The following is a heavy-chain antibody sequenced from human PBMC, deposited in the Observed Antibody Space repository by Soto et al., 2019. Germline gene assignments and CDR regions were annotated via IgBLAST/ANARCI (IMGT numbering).Heavy chain of an antibody. CDR3: ASSPNLLLWFGEPGVFDY. CDR1: GFTFTTYS. V-gene: IGHV3-21*01. CDR2: ISSSGSYI. Sequence: EVQLVESGGGLVKPGGSLRLSCAASGFTFTTYSMTWVRQAPGKGLEWVSSISSSGSYIYYADSVKGRFTISRDNAKNSLYLQMNSLRPEYTAVYYCASSPNLLLWFGEPGVFDYWGQGTLVTVSS. J-gene: IGHJ4*02. D-gene: IGHD3-10*01.